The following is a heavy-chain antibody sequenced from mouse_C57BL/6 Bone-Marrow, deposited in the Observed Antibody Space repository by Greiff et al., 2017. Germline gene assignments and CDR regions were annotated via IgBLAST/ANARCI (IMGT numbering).Heavy chain of an antibody. V-gene: IGHV1-64*01. D-gene: IGHD2-3*01. CDR3: AGYDGYYYWYFDV. Sequence: QVQLQQPGAELVKPGASVKLSCKASGYTFTSYWMHWVKQRPGQGLEWIGMIHPNSGSTNYNEKFKSKATLTVDKSSSTAYMQLSSLTSEDSAVYYCAGYDGYYYWYFDVWGTGTTVTVSS. CDR2: IHPNSGST. J-gene: IGHJ1*03. CDR1: GYTFTSYW.